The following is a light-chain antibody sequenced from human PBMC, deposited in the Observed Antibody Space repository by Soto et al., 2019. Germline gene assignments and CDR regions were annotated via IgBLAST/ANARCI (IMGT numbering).Light chain of an antibody. CDR2: DNT. J-gene: IGLJ1*01. Sequence: QSVLTQPPSVSAAPGQKVTISCSGSSSNIGKNFISWYQQLPGTAPKLLIYDNTQRPLGIPDRFSASKSGTSGTLDITGLQTGDEADYYCGSWDTSLSAGVFGTGTKVHRP. CDR3: GSWDTSLSAGV. V-gene: IGLV1-51*01. CDR1: SSNIGKNF.